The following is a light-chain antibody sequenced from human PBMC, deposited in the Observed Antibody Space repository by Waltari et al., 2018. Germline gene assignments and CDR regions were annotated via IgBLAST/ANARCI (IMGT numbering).Light chain of an antibody. J-gene: IGLJ3*02. V-gene: IGLV3-19*01. CDR2: DRN. Sequence: SSELTQDPAVSVALGQTVRITCHGDSLRRYYASWFQQKPGQAPLLVIYDRNNRPSGIPDRFSGSSSGNTASLTITGAQAEDEADYYCNSRDSNNNHAVLLGGGTRLTVL. CDR1: SLRRYY. CDR3: NSRDSNNNHAVL.